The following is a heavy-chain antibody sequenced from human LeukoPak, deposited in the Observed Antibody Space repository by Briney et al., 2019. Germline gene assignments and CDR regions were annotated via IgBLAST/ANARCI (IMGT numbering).Heavy chain of an antibody. CDR1: GYTFTGYY. J-gene: IGHJ6*02. CDR3: ARKPYYYDSSGYRYYYGMDV. Sequence: ASVKVSCKASGYTFTGYYTHWVRQAPGQGLEWMGWINPNSGGTNYAQKFQGRVTMTRDTSISTAYMELSRLRSDDTAVYYCARKPYYYDSSGYRYYYGMDVWGQGTTVTVSS. D-gene: IGHD3-22*01. CDR2: INPNSGGT. V-gene: IGHV1-2*02.